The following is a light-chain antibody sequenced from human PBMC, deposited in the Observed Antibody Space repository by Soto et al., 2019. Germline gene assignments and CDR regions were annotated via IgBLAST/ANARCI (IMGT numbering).Light chain of an antibody. V-gene: IGKV3D-15*01. CDR3: QQDNNWPLIS. Sequence: EIPMTQSPATLSVSPGERVTLSCRASQSIYGNLAWYQQKPGQAPRLLVYAASARATGIPARFSGGGSGTEYTLNISSLESEDFAVYYCQQDNNWPLISFGGGTKVDIK. CDR2: AAS. CDR1: QSIYGN. J-gene: IGKJ4*01.